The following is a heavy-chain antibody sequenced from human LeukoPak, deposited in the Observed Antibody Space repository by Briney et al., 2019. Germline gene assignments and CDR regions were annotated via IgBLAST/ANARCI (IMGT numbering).Heavy chain of an antibody. V-gene: IGHV4-34*01. CDR2: INHSGST. CDR1: GGSFSRYY. J-gene: IGHJ4*02. Sequence: PSETLSLTCAVYGGSFSRYYWSWIRHPPGKGLEWLGEINHSGSTNHNPSLKSRVTISLDTSKNQFSLKLSSVTAADTAVYYCARAGGYYDSSGYYYVTTFDYWGQGTLVTVSS. D-gene: IGHD3-22*01. CDR3: ARAGGYYDSSGYYYVTTFDY.